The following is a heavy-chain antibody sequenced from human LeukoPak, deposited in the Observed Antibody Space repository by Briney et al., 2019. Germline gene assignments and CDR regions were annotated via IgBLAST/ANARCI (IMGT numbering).Heavy chain of an antibody. V-gene: IGHV1-18*01. D-gene: IGHD2-15*01. J-gene: IGHJ5*02. CDR1: GYTFTTYG. Sequence: GASVKVSCKASGYTFTTYGISWVRQAPGQGLEWMGWISAYNGNTNYAQKLQGRVTMTTDTSTSTACMELRSLRSDDTAVYYCARDRGYCSGGSCYRNWFDPWGQGTLVTVSS. CDR3: ARDRGYCSGGSCYRNWFDP. CDR2: ISAYNGNT.